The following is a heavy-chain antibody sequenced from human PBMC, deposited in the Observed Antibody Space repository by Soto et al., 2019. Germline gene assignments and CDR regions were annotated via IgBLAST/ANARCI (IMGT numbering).Heavy chain of an antibody. V-gene: IGHV3-30*03. CDR1: GFTFSSYD. CDR2: ISYDGSNK. D-gene: IGHD1-26*01. J-gene: IGHJ4*02. Sequence: QVQLVESGGGVVQPGRSLRLSCAASGFTFSSYDMHWVRQGPGKGLEWVAVISYDGSNKYYADSVKGQFTISRDNSKNTLYLQMNSLRAEDTAVYYCARGGLEFPGGYWGQGTLVTVSS. CDR3: ARGGLEFPGGY.